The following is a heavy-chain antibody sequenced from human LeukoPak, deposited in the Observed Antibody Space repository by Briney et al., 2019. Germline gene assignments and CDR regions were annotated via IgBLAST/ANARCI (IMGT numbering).Heavy chain of an antibody. CDR3: ARGDIVATIKGYAFDI. V-gene: IGHV3-11*06. Sequence: GGSLRLSCAASGFTFSDYYMSWIRQAPGKGQEWVSYISSSSSYTNYADSVKGRFTISRDNAKNSLYLQMNSLRAEDTAVYYCARGDIVATIKGYAFDIWGQGTMVTVSS. CDR2: ISSSSSYT. CDR1: GFTFSDYY. D-gene: IGHD5-12*01. J-gene: IGHJ3*02.